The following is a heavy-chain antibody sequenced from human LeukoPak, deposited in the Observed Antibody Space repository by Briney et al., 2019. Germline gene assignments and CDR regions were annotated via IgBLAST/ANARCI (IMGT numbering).Heavy chain of an antibody. D-gene: IGHD2-15*01. CDR1: GYSFTSYW. V-gene: IGHV5-10-1*01. J-gene: IGHJ5*02. CDR2: FDPSDSYT. Sequence: GESLRISCKGSGYSFTSYWISWVRQMPGKGLEWMGRFDPSDSYTNYSPSFQGHVTISADKSISTAYLQWSSLKASDTAMYYCATHPAYCSGGSCYGNWFDPWGQGTLVTVSS. CDR3: ATHPAYCSGGSCYGNWFDP.